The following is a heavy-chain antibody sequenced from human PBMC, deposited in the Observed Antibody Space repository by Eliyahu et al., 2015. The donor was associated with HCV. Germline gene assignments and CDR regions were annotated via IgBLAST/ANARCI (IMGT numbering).Heavy chain of an antibody. Sequence: EVQLVESGGGLVQXGRSLRLSCTASGFTLGDXXVSWVRQAPGKGLEWVSFIRSKAYGGTTEYAASVKGRLTISRDDSKSIAYLQMNSLKTEDTAVYYCTRGKGSGYYDENWFDPWGQGSLVTVSS. J-gene: IGHJ5*02. V-gene: IGHV3-49*04. D-gene: IGHD3-22*01. CDR3: TRGKGSGYYDENWFDP. CDR1: GFTLGDXX. CDR2: IRSKAYGGTT.